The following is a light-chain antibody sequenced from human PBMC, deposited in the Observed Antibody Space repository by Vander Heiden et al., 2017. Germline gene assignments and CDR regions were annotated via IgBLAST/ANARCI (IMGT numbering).Light chain of an antibody. CDR2: KAS. Sequence: DIQMTQSPSTLSASVGGRVTITCRASQTISNWLAWYQQKPGKAPKLLIYKASSLESGVPSRFSGSGSGTEFTLTISSLQPDDFATYYCQQYNSYVTFGPGTKVDI. V-gene: IGKV1-5*03. CDR1: QTISNW. CDR3: QQYNSYVT. J-gene: IGKJ3*01.